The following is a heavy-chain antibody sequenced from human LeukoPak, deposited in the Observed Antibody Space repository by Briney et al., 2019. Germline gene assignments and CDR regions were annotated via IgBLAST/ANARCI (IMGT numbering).Heavy chain of an antibody. CDR1: GYSISSGYY. CDR3: ARDWDYYDSSGFPPMDV. J-gene: IGHJ6*03. D-gene: IGHD3-22*01. CDR2: IYHSGST. V-gene: IGHV4-38-2*02. Sequence: SETLSLTCTVSGYSISSGYYWGWIRQPPGKGLEWIGSIYHSGSTYYNPSLKSRVTISVDTSKNQFSLKLSSVTAADTAVYYCARDWDYYDSSGFPPMDVWGKRTTVTVSS.